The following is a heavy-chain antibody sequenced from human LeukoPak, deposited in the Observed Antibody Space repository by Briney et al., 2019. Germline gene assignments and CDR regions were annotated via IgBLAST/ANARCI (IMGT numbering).Heavy chain of an antibody. J-gene: IGHJ4*02. CDR1: GFTFSSYS. CDR3: ARGTTISLLYY. D-gene: IGHD1-7*01. V-gene: IGHV3-21*01. CDR2: ISSSSSYI. Sequence: PGGSLRLSCAASGFTFSSYSMNWVRQAPGKGLEWVSSISSSSSYIYYAGSVKGRFTISRDNAKNSLYLQMNSLRAEDTAVYYCARGTTISLLYYWGQGTLVTVSS.